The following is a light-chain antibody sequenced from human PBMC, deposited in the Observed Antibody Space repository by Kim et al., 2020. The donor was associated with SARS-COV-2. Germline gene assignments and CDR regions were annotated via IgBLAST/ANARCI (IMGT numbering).Light chain of an antibody. CDR1: QSISSS. Sequence: LSPGERATLSCRASQSISSSLAWYQQKPGQAPRLLIYDASHRATGIPARFSGSGSGTDFTLIISSLEPEDFAVYYCQQRSKWPWTFGQGTKVDIK. V-gene: IGKV3-11*01. CDR3: QQRSKWPWT. J-gene: IGKJ1*01. CDR2: DAS.